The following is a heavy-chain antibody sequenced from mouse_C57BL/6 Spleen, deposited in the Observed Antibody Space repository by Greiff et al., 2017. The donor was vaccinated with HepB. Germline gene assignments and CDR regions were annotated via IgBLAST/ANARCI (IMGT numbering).Heavy chain of an antibody. V-gene: IGHV14-2*01. CDR3: ARWGYGYGYAMDY. D-gene: IGHD2-2*01. CDR1: GFNIKDYY. CDR2: IDPEDGET. Sequence: EVQLQQSGAELVKPGASVKLSCTASGFNIKDYYMHWVKQRTEQGLEWIGRIDPEDGETKYDPKFQGKATITADTSSSTAYLQLSSLTSEDTAVYYCARWGYGYGYAMDYWGQGTSVTVSS. J-gene: IGHJ4*01.